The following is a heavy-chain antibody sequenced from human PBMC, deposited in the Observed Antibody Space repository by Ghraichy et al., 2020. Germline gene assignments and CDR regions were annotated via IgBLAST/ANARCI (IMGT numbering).Heavy chain of an antibody. J-gene: IGHJ5*02. CDR2: IFYSGTT. CDR1: NGSISSREHQ. CDR3: ARRGFRGAHWFDP. D-gene: IGHD3-10*01. V-gene: IGHV4-39*07. Sequence: SETLSLVCSVSNGSISSREHQWAWIRRPPGKRLEWIASIFYSGTTFYNPSHKSRLSMSIDTSKNQFSLKLRSVNAADTAVYYCARRGFRGAHWFDPWGQGLRVTVSS.